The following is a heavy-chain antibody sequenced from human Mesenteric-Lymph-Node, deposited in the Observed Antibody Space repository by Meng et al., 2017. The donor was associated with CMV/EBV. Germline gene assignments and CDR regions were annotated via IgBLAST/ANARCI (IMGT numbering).Heavy chain of an antibody. CDR3: ARVVAYSSSVNWFDP. J-gene: IGHJ5*02. CDR1: GDSFTSYD. CDR2: INPSGGST. V-gene: IGHV1-46*01. Sequence: ASVKVSCKASGDSFTSYDIHWVRQAPGQGLEWMGIINPSGGSTSYAQKFQGRVTMTRDTSTSTVYMELSSLRSEDTAVYYCARVVAYSSSVNWFDPWGQGTLVTVSS. D-gene: IGHD6-6*01.